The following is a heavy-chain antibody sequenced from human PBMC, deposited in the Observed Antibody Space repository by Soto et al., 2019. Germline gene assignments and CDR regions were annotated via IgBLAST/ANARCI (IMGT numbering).Heavy chain of an antibody. CDR1: GYTFSNFW. Sequence: PGESLKISCQSSGYTFSNFWIGWVRQLPGKGLEWMGIIYPGDHETRYSPSFHGKVTISADRFINTAYLQWNSLEASDTAFYFCARSPRSSPYFDYWGQGALVTVS. CDR3: ARSPRSSPYFDY. J-gene: IGHJ4*02. V-gene: IGHV5-51*01. CDR2: IYPGDHET. D-gene: IGHD6-13*01.